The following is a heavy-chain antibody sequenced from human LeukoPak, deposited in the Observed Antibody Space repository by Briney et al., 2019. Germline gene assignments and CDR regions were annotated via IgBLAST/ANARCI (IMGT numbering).Heavy chain of an antibody. V-gene: IGHV1-2*02. Sequence: ASVKVSCKASGYTLTGYYMHWVRQAPGQGLEWMGWINPNSGGTNYAQKFQGRVTMTRDTSISTAYMELSRLRSDDTAVYYCARLLVGSSSFDYWGQGTLVTVSS. D-gene: IGHD6-6*01. CDR1: GYTLTGYY. CDR2: INPNSGGT. CDR3: ARLLVGSSSFDY. J-gene: IGHJ4*02.